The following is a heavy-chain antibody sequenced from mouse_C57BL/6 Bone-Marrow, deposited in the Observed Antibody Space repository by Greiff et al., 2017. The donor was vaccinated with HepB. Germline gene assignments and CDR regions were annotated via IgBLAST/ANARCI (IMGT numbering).Heavy chain of an antibody. CDR2: ISDGGSYT. CDR1: GFTFSSYA. J-gene: IGHJ4*01. Sequence: EVKVVESGGGLVKPGGSLKLSCAASGFTFSSYAMSWVRQTPEKRLEWVATISDGGSYTYYPDNVKGRFTISRDNAKNNLYLQMSHLKSEDTAMYYCARGAYYSNLYYAMDYWGQGTSVTVSS. CDR3: ARGAYYSNLYYAMDY. D-gene: IGHD2-5*01. V-gene: IGHV5-4*03.